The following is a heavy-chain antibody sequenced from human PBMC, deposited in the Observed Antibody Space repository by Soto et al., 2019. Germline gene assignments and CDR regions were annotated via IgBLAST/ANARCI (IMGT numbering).Heavy chain of an antibody. V-gene: IGHV3-74*01. CDR3: ARLAQVGYYYGMDV. CDR1: GFTFSSYW. J-gene: IGHJ6*02. CDR2: INSDGSST. Sequence: EVQLVESGGGLVQPGGSLRLSCAASGFTFSSYWMHWVRQAPGKGLVWVSRINSDGSSTSYADSVKGRFTISSDNAKNTLDLQMNSLRAEDTAVYYCARLAQVGYYYGMDVWGQGTTVTVSS.